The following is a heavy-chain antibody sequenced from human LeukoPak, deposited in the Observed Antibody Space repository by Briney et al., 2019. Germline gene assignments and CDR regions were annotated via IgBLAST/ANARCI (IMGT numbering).Heavy chain of an antibody. CDR1: GGSISSGGYS. CDR2: ISHSGST. D-gene: IGHD6-13*01. Sequence: SETLSLTCAVSGGSISSGGYSWSWIRQPLGKGLEWIGYISHSGSTYYNPSLKSRVTISVDRPKNQFSLKLTSVTAADTAVYYCARYSSTWPYWYFDLWGRGTLVTVSS. CDR3: ARYSSTWPYWYFDL. J-gene: IGHJ2*01. V-gene: IGHV4-30-2*01.